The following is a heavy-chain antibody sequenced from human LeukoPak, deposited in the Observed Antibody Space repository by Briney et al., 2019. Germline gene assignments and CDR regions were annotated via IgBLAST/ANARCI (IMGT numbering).Heavy chain of an antibody. V-gene: IGHV4-61*02. CDR3: ARSGYSNFDY. CDR2: IYASGST. J-gene: IGHJ4*02. Sequence: SETLSLTCTVSGGSISSGSYYWSWIRQPAGKGLEWIGRIYASGSTNYNPSLKSRVTISVDTSKNQFSLKLSSVTAADTAVYYCARSGYSNFDYWGQGTLVTVSS. CDR1: GGSISSGSYY. D-gene: IGHD3-3*01.